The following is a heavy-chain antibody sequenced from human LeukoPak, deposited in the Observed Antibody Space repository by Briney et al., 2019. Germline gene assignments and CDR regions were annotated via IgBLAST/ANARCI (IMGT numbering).Heavy chain of an antibody. V-gene: IGHV1-2*02. CDR2: INPNSGGT. Sequence: GASVKVSCKASGYTFTGYYMHWVRQAPGQGLEWMGWINPNSGGTNYAQKFQGRVTMTRDTSISPAYMELSRLRSDDTAVYYCARDIGRYGVDWAFDIWGQGTMVTVSS. CDR1: GYTFTGYY. D-gene: IGHD4-17*01. J-gene: IGHJ3*02. CDR3: ARDIGRYGVDWAFDI.